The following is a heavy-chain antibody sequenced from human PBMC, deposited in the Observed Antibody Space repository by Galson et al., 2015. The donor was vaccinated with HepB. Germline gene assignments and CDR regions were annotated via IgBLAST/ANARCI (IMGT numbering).Heavy chain of an antibody. CDR1: GFTFRSYI. CDR3: AREWGGYSYYMDV. D-gene: IGHD3-16*01. V-gene: IGHV3-21*01. CDR2: ISSSSTYI. Sequence: SGFTFRSYIINWVRQAPGKGLEWVSSISSSSTYIYYADSVKGRFTISRDNAKNSVYLQMNSLRGEDTAVYYCAREWGGYSYYMDVWGKGTTVTVSS. J-gene: IGHJ6*03.